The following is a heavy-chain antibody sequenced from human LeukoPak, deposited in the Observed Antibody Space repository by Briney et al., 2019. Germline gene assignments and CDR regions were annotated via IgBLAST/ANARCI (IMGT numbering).Heavy chain of an antibody. J-gene: IGHJ5*02. CDR1: GGTFSSYA. Sequence: ASVKVSCKASGGTFSSYAISWVRQAPGQGLEWMGGIIPIFGTANYAQKFQGRVTITAHESTSTAYMELSSLRSEDTAVYYCARHYYDYVWGPPKNWFDPWGQGTLVTVSS. CDR2: IIPIFGTA. CDR3: ARHYYDYVWGPPKNWFDP. D-gene: IGHD3-16*01. V-gene: IGHV1-69*13.